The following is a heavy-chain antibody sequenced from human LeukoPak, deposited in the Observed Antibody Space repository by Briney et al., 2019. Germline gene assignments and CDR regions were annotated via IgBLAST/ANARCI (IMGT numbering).Heavy chain of an antibody. D-gene: IGHD3-10*01. V-gene: IGHV4-34*01. J-gene: IGHJ6*03. CDR2: INHSGST. CDR1: GGSFSGYY. CDR3: ARGRVGMVRGVIIKGYYYMDV. Sequence: PSETLSLTCAVYGGSFSGYYWSWIRQPPGKGLEWIGEINHSGSTNYNPCLKSRVTISVDTSKNQFSLKLSSVTAADTAVYYCARGRVGMVRGVIIKGYYYMDVWGKGTTVTVSS.